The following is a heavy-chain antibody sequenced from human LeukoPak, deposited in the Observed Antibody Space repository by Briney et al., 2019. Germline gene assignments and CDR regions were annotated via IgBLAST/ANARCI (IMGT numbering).Heavy chain of an antibody. CDR2: FSGISTT. CDR1: GFTFSSYA. Sequence: PGGSLRLSCAASGFTFSSYAMSWVRQAPGKGLEWVSTFSGISTTSYADAVKGRFTISRDNAKNPLYLQMNSLRAEDTALYYCAREPYYYDSSGGFDYWGQGTLVTVSS. CDR3: AREPYYYDSSGGFDY. D-gene: IGHD3-22*01. J-gene: IGHJ4*02. V-gene: IGHV3-23*01.